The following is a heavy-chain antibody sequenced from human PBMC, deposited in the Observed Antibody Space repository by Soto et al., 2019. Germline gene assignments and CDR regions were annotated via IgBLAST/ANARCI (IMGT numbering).Heavy chain of an antibody. CDR1: GFTFSSYS. Sequence: EVQVVESGGGLVQPGGSLRLSCAASGFTFSSYSMNWVRQAPGKGLEWVSYISASGGAIYYAGSVKGRFTISRDNAKNSRFLQMTSRRAEDTAVFYCAGAVRQMGRGGYYYNMDVWGEGTTVTVYS. J-gene: IGHJ6*03. CDR2: ISASGGAI. V-gene: IGHV3-48*04. CDR3: AGAVRQMGRGGYYYNMDV. D-gene: IGHD3-10*01.